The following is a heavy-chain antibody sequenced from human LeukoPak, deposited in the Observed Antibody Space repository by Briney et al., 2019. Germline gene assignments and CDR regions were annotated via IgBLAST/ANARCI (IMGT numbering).Heavy chain of an antibody. CDR3: AKGAGGFSYYNWFDP. CDR2: IYYSGTT. J-gene: IGHJ5*02. D-gene: IGHD5-18*01. Sequence: PSETLSLTCTVSGGSFSSSSYYWGWIRQPPGKGLEWIGSIYYSGTTHYNPSLESRVTISVDTSKNQFSLKLASVTAADTAIYYCAKGAGGFSYYNWFDPWGQGTLVTVSS. CDR1: GGSFSSSSYY. V-gene: IGHV4-39*07.